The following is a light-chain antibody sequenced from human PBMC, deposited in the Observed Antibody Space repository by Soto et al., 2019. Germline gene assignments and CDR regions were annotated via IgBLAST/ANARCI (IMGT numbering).Light chain of an antibody. CDR2: ENN. V-gene: IGLV1-51*02. Sequence: QSVLTQPPSVSAGPGQKVTISCSGSSSNIGNNYVSWYQQLPGTAPKLLIYENNKRPSGIPDRFSGSKSGTSATLGITGLQTGDEADYYCGTWDSSLSARVFGGGTKLTVL. CDR3: GTWDSSLSARV. CDR1: SSNIGNNY. J-gene: IGLJ2*01.